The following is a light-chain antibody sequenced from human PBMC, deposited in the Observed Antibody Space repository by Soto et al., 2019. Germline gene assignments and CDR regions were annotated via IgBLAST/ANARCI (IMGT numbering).Light chain of an antibody. CDR1: QSVDSNY. CDR3: QQYGSSSWT. Sequence: EIVLTQSPGTLSLSPGERATLSFSASQSVDSNYLAWYQQKPGQAPRILIFAASSRATGIPDRFSGSGSGTDFTLTISRLEPGDFAVYYCQQYGSSSWTFGQGTRWIS. J-gene: IGKJ1*01. CDR2: AAS. V-gene: IGKV3-20*01.